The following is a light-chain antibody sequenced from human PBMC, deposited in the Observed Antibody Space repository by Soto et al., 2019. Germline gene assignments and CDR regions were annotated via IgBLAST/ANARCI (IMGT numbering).Light chain of an antibody. CDR2: AAS. Sequence: DIQMTQSPSSLSASVGDRVTITCRASQSISSSSHWYQQKPGKAPKLLICAASTLQSGVPSRFSGSGSGTDFTLTISRLQPEDFATYYCQQSHSVPFTFGPGTKVDIK. J-gene: IGKJ3*01. V-gene: IGKV1-39*01. CDR1: QSISSS. CDR3: QQSHSVPFT.